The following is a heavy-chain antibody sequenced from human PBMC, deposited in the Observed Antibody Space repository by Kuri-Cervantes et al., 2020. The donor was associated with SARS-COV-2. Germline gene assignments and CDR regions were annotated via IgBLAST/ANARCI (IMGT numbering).Heavy chain of an antibody. Sequence: GESLKISCAASGFTFSSYSMNWVRQAPGKGLEWVALMSHDGSSTYYADSVKGRFTISRDNSKNTLYLEMSSLRVEDAAVYYCARDWALHPDFRGQGTLVTVSS. CDR2: MSHDGSST. CDR1: GFTFSSYS. V-gene: IGHV3-30*03. J-gene: IGHJ4*02. D-gene: IGHD3-16*01. CDR3: ARDWALHPDF.